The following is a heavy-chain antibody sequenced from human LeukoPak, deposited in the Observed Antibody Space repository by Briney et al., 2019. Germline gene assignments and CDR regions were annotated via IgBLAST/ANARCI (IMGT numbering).Heavy chain of an antibody. CDR1: GFTFSSYA. CDR3: AKDNRPKDIVVVVAARD. D-gene: IGHD2-15*01. J-gene: IGHJ4*02. V-gene: IGHV3-23*01. Sequence: PGGSLRLSCAASGFTFSSYAMGWVRQAPGKGLEWVSAISGSGGSTYHADSVKGRFTISRDNSKNTLYLQMNSLRAEDTAVYYCAKDNRPKDIVVVVAARDWGQGTLVTVSS. CDR2: ISGSGGST.